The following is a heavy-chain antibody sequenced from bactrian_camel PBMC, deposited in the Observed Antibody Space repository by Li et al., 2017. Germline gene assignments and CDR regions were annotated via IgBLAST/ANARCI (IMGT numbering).Heavy chain of an antibody. D-gene: IGHD6*01. J-gene: IGHJ6*01. CDR2: IASDGST. Sequence: QVQLVESGGGLVEPGGSLRLSCAPSGYTYWNYYMAWFRQAPGKEREGITTIASDGSTSYADSVKGRFTISKDSAKNTLYLQMNSLKPEDTAMYYCAADRTYGGSSTCFERSRRAYFAYWGQGTQVTVS. V-gene: IGHV3S53*01. CDR3: AADRTYGGSSTCFERSRRAYFAY. CDR1: GYTYWNYY.